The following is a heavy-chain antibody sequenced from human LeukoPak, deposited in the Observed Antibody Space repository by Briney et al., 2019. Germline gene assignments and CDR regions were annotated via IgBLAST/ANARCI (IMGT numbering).Heavy chain of an antibody. CDR1: GFTFSSYA. D-gene: IGHD6-19*01. V-gene: IGHV3-23*01. J-gene: IGHJ4*02. CDR2: ISGSGGST. Sequence: GGSLRLSCAASGFTFSSYAMSWVRQAPGKGLEWVSAISGSGGSTYYADSVKGRFTISRDNSKNTLYLQMNSLRAEDTAVYYCAKDGEYSSGWYALGVFDYWGQGTLVTVSS. CDR3: AKDGEYSSGWYALGVFDY.